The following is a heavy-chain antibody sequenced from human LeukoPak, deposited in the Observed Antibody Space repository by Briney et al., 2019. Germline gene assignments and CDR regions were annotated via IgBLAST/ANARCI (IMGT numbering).Heavy chain of an antibody. CDR2: INPSGGST. CDR3: ARGYCSGGSCYSVGYFDY. J-gene: IGHJ4*02. V-gene: IGHV1-46*01. D-gene: IGHD2-15*01. Sequence: ASVKVSCKASGYTFTSYYMHWVRQAPGQGLEWMGIINPSGGSTSYAQKFQGRVTMTRDTSTSTVYMELSSLRSEDTAVYYCARGYCSGGSCYSVGYFDYRGQGTLVTVSS. CDR1: GYTFTSYY.